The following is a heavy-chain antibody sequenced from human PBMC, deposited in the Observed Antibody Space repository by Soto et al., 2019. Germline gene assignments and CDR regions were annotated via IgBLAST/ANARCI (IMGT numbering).Heavy chain of an antibody. V-gene: IGHV1-3*04. J-gene: IGHJ4*02. Sequence: QVQLVQSGAEVKKPGASVKVSCKASGYTFSNYAIHWVRQAPGQTLEWMGRINTANGNTKYAQNFQGRVSITRDTSASTAYLELSSLRSEDTAVYYCARVFYYDGSGYQEDYWGQGTLVTVSS. CDR1: GYTFSNYA. CDR2: INTANGNT. D-gene: IGHD3-22*01. CDR3: ARVFYYDGSGYQEDY.